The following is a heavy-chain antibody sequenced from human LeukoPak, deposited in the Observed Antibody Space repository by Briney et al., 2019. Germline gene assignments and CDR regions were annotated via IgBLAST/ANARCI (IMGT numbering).Heavy chain of an antibody. J-gene: IGHJ4*02. CDR2: IYSGGST. D-gene: IGHD3-22*01. Sequence: GGSLRLSCAASGFTVSSNYMSWVRQAPGKGLEWVSVIYSGGSTYYADSVKGRFTISRDNSKNTLYLQMNSLRAEDTAVYYCARGLSGYYDSSGYYYWGQGTLVTVSS. CDR1: GFTVSSNY. V-gene: IGHV3-53*01. CDR3: ARGLSGYYDSSGYYY.